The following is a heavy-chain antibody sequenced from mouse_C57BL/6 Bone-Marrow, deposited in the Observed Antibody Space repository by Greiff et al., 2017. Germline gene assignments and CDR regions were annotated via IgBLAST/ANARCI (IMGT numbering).Heavy chain of an antibody. Sequence: EVQLQQSGPELVKPGASVKISCKASGYTFTDYYMNWVKQSHGKSLEWIGDINPNNGGTSYNQKFKGKDTLTVDKSSSTAYMELRSLTSEDSAVYYCARSTGTDFDYWGQGTTLTVSS. CDR1: GYTFTDYY. CDR2: INPNNGGT. V-gene: IGHV1-26*01. J-gene: IGHJ2*01. D-gene: IGHD4-1*02. CDR3: ARSTGTDFDY.